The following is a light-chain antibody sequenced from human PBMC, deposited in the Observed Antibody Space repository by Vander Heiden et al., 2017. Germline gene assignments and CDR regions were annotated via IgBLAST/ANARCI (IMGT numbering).Light chain of an antibody. CDR3: QQYYSTPFT. CDR2: WAS. J-gene: IGKJ3*01. CDR1: QNVLYSSHNKNY. V-gene: IGKV4-1*01. Sequence: DLVMTQSPDSLAVPLGERATINCESSQNVLYSSHNKNYLVWYQQKPGQPPKLLIYWASTRESGVPERFSGSGSGTDFTPTISSLQAEDVAVYYCQQYYSTPFTFGPGTKVDIK.